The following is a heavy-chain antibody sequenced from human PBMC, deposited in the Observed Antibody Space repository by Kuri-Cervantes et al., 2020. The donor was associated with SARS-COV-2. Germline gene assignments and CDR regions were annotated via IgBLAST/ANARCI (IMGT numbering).Heavy chain of an antibody. Sequence: GGSLRLSCAASGFTFSSYGMHWVRQAPGKGLEWVAVISYDGSNKYYADSVKGLFTISRDNSKNTLYLQMNSPRAEDTAVYYCAKDLGVPAAIEMFYYYYGMDVWGQGTTVTVSS. CDR3: AKDLGVPAAIEMFYYYYGMDV. V-gene: IGHV3-30*18. J-gene: IGHJ6*02. CDR1: GFTFSSYG. CDR2: ISYDGSNK. D-gene: IGHD2-2*01.